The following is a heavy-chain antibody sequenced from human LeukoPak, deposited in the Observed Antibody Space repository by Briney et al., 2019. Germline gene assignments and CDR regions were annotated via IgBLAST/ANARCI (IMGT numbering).Heavy chain of an antibody. CDR2: IYYNGST. Sequence: KPSETLSLTCTVSGGSISNYYWSWIRQPPGKGLEWIGYIYYNGSTNYNPSLKSRVTISVDTSKNQFSLKLTSVTAADRAVYYCARQPLLRYFDCWGQGTLVTVSS. CDR1: GGSISNYY. V-gene: IGHV4-59*01. D-gene: IGHD3-9*01. J-gene: IGHJ4*02. CDR3: ARQPLLRYFDC.